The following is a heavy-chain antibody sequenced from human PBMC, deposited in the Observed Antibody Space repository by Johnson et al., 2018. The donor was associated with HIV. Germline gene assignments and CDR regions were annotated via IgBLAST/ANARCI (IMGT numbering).Heavy chain of an antibody. V-gene: IGHV3-23*04. D-gene: IGHD3-10*01. CDR3: ARDSGVPGNDAFDI. CDR1: GFTFDDYA. CDR2: ISGSGGST. Sequence: VQLVESGGGVVRPGGSLRLSCAASGFTFDDYAMSWVRQAPGKGLEWVSAISGSGGSTYYADSVRGLTISRDNSKNTLYLQLSSLRSEDTAVYYCARDSGVPGNDAFDIWGQGTMVTVSS. J-gene: IGHJ3*02.